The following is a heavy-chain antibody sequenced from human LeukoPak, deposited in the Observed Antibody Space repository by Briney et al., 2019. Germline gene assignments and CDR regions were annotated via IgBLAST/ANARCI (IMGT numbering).Heavy chain of an antibody. CDR2: IYYSGST. Sequence: SETLSLTCTVSGGSISSYYWSWIRQPPGKGLEWIGYIYYSGSTNYNPSLKSRVTISVDTSKNQFSLKLSSVTAADTAVYYCARSDQGYDFWSGYSPYFDYWGQGTLVTVSS. CDR1: GGSISSYY. J-gene: IGHJ4*02. V-gene: IGHV4-59*01. D-gene: IGHD3-3*01. CDR3: ARSDQGYDFWSGYSPYFDY.